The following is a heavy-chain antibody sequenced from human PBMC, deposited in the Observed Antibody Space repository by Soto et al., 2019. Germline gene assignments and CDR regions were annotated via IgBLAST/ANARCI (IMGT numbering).Heavy chain of an antibody. CDR3: ARDLSVGNPTDAFDI. CDR1: GFTVSSNY. D-gene: IGHD1-26*01. V-gene: IGHV3-53*01. J-gene: IGHJ3*02. CDR2: IYSGGST. Sequence: EVQLVESGGGLIQPRGSLRLSCAASGFTVSSNYMSWVRQAPGKGLEWVSVIYSGGSTYYADSVKGRFTISRDNSKNTLYLQMNSLRAEDTAVYYCARDLSVGNPTDAFDIWGQGTMVTVSS.